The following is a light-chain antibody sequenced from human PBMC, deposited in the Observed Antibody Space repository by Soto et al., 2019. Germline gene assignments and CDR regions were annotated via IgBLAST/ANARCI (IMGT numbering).Light chain of an antibody. J-gene: IGKJ1*01. CDR3: QQYSSSPTWT. V-gene: IGKV3-20*01. Sequence: EIVLTQSPGTRSLSPGERATRSCWASQSVSSSYLAWYQQKPGQAPSLLIYGASSRATGIPDRFSGSGSGTDFTLTISRLEPEDFAVYYCQQYSSSPTWTFGQGTKVDIK. CDR1: QSVSSSY. CDR2: GAS.